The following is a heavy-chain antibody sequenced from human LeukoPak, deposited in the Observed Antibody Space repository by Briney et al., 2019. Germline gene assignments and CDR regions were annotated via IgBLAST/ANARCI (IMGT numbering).Heavy chain of an antibody. CDR2: ISDGGGAK. D-gene: IGHD2-2*01. CDR1: GFTVSSNY. CDR3: AKAIGQAVPAPSRWYDP. Sequence: GGSLRLSRAASGFTVSSNYMSWVRQAPGKGLEWVSTISDGGGAKYYLDSVKGRFTVSRDNSQKTLYLQMSSLTAEDTAVYYCAKAIGQAVPAPSRWYDPWGQGTLVTVSS. V-gene: IGHV3-23*01. J-gene: IGHJ5*02.